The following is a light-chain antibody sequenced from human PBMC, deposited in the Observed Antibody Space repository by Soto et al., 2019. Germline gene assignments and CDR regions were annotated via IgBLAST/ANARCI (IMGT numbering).Light chain of an antibody. J-gene: IGLJ1*01. CDR3: SSYTTSSTDV. Sequence: QSVLTQPASVSGSPGQSITISCTGTSSDVGGYNSVSWYQHHPGKAPKLMIYNVSNRPSGVSSRFSGSKSGNTASLTISGLQAEDEADYDCSSYTTSSTDVFATGTKLTVL. V-gene: IGLV2-14*03. CDR1: SSDVGGYNS. CDR2: NVS.